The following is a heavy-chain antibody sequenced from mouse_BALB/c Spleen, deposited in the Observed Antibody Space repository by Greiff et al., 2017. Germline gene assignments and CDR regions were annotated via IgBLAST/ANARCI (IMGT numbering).Heavy chain of an antibody. CDR2: IWSGGST. V-gene: IGHV2-2*02. CDR3: ARKNYGYYYAMDY. D-gene: IGHD1-2*01. CDR1: GFSLTSYG. Sequence: VQLQQSGPGLVQPSQSLSITCTVSGFSLTSYGVHWVRQSPGKGLEWLGVIWSGGSTDYNAAFISRLSISKDNSKSQVFFKMNSLQANDTAIYYCARKNYGYYYAMDYWGQGTSVTVSS. J-gene: IGHJ4*01.